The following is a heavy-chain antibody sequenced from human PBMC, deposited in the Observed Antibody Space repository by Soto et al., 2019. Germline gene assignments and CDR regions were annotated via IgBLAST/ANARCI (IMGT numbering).Heavy chain of an antibody. V-gene: IGHV3-30*18. Sequence: QVQLVESGGGVVQPGRSLRLSCAASGFTFSSYGMHWVRQAPGKGLEWVAVIPYDGSNKYYADSVKGRFTISRDNSKNTLYLQMNSLRAEDTAVYYCAKSVVGATDWGQGTLVAVGS. CDR3: AKSVVGATD. CDR2: IPYDGSNK. J-gene: IGHJ4*02. D-gene: IGHD1-26*01. CDR1: GFTFSSYG.